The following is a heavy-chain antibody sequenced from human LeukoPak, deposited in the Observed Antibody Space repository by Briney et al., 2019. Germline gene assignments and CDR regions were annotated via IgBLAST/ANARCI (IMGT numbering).Heavy chain of an antibody. CDR3: ARVVEYCYDSSGYARPTRDAFDI. CDR1: GGTFSSYA. CDR2: IIPIFGTA. J-gene: IGHJ3*02. V-gene: IGHV1-69*13. Sequence: SVKVSCKASGGTFSSYAISWVRQAPGQGLEWMGGIIPIFGTANYAQKFQGRVTITADESTSTAYMELSSLRSEDTAVYYCARVVEYCYDSSGYARPTRDAFDIWGQGTMVTVSS. D-gene: IGHD3-22*01.